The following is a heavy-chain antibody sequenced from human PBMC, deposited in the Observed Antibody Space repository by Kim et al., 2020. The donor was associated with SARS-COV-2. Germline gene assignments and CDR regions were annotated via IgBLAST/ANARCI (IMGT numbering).Heavy chain of an antibody. CDR3: ARRTEKAAFDI. Sequence: SQTLSLTCTISGDSVSSESTDWNWIRQSPSRGLEWLGRAYYRSKWYIDYTVSVKSRLLISPDTSKNEFSLSLNSVTPEDTAIYYCARRTEKAAFDIWGQGTMVTVSS. CDR2: AYYRSKWYI. J-gene: IGHJ3*02. CDR1: GDSVSSESTD. D-gene: IGHD1-1*01. V-gene: IGHV6-1*01.